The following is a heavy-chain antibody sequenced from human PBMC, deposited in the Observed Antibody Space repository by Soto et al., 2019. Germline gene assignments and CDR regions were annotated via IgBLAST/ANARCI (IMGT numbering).Heavy chain of an antibody. V-gene: IGHV1-69*13. CDR1: GGTFSSYA. J-gene: IGHJ5*02. CDR3: ANSKPLNWFDP. CDR2: IIPIFGTA. D-gene: IGHD4-4*01. Sequence: ASVKVSCKASGGTFSSYAISWVRQAPGQGLEWMGGIIPIFGTANYAQKFQGRVTITADESTSTAYMELSSLRSEDTAVYYYANSKPLNWFDPWGQGTLVTVSS.